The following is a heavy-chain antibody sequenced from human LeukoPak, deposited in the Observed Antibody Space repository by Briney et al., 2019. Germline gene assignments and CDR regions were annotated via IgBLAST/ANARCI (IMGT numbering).Heavy chain of an antibody. Sequence: GGSLRLSCAATGFTFSNYAMNWVRQAPGKGLEWVSAVSGSGAYTYYVDSVRGRFTISRDNSKNTLYLQLSSLTAEDTAVYYCARACDIVVVPAAMCALDVWGQGTTVTVSS. D-gene: IGHD2-2*01. CDR2: VSGSGAYT. V-gene: IGHV3-23*01. CDR3: ARACDIVVVPAAMCALDV. CDR1: GFTFSNYA. J-gene: IGHJ6*02.